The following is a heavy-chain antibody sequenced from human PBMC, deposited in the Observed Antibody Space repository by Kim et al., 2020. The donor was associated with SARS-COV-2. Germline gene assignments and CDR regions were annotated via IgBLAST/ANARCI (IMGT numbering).Heavy chain of an antibody. CDR2: ISSSSSYT. V-gene: IGHV3-11*06. CDR1: GFTFSDYY. J-gene: IGHJ4*02. CDR3: ARAESGYCSSTSCYVLDY. D-gene: IGHD2-2*01. Sequence: GGSLRLSCAASGFTFSDYYMSWIRQAPGKGLEWVSYISSSSSYTNYADSVKGRFTISRDNAKNSLYLQMNSLRAEDTAVYYCARAESGYCSSTSCYVLDYWGQGTLVTVSS.